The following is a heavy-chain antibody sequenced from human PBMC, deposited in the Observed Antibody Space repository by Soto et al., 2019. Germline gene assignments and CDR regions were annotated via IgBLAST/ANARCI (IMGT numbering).Heavy chain of an antibody. V-gene: IGHV1-46*01. Sequence: GASVKVSWKASGYTFSTYYMHWVRQAPGQGYEWMGIINPSGGSTTYAQKFQGRVTMTRDTSTTTVYMELSSLKSEDTAVYYCARYDYHAYYFDYWGQGTLVTVSS. J-gene: IGHJ4*02. D-gene: IGHD4-17*01. CDR3: ARYDYHAYYFDY. CDR2: INPSGGST. CDR1: GYTFSTYY.